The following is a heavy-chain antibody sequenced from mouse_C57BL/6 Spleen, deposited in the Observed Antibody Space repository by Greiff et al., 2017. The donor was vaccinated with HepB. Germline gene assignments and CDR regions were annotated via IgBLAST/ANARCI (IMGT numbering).Heavy chain of an antibody. V-gene: IGHV7-1*01. J-gene: IGHJ1*03. CDR3: ARAYGSSYGWYFDV. Sequence: EVKLVESGGGLVQSGRSLRLSCATSGFTFSDFYMEWVRQAPGKGLEWIAASRNKANDYTTEYSASVKGRFIVSRDTSQSILYLQMNALRAEDTAIYYCARAYGSSYGWYFDVWGTGTTVTVSS. CDR1: GFTFSDFY. D-gene: IGHD1-1*01. CDR2: SRNKANDYTT.